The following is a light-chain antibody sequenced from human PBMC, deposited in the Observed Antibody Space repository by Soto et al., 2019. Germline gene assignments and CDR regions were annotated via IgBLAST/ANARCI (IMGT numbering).Light chain of an antibody. J-gene: IGLJ2*01. Sequence: QSALTQPRSVSGSPGQSVAISCTGTSSYVGAYNYVSWYQQHPSKAPKLMIYDVDKRPSGVPDRFSGSKSGNTASLTISGLQAEDEADYYCCSYADTYVELGGGTKLTVL. CDR3: CSYADTYVE. CDR1: SSYVGAYNY. V-gene: IGLV2-11*01. CDR2: DVD.